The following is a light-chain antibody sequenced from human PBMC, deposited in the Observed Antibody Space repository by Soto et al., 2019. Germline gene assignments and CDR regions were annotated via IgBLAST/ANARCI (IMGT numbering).Light chain of an antibody. CDR2: EVN. CDR3: SAYSSINTWV. CDR1: SSDVGDNQY. Sequence: QSALTQPASVSGSPGQSITISCSGTSSDVGDNQYVSWYQQHPGKAPKLIISEVNYRPSGVSNRFSGSKSGNTASLTISGLQAEDEADYYCSAYSSINTWVFGGGTKVTVL. V-gene: IGLV2-14*01. J-gene: IGLJ3*02.